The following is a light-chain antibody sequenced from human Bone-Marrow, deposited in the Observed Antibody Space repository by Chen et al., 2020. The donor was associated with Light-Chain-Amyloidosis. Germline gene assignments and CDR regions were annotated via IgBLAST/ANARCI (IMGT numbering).Light chain of an antibody. V-gene: IGLV3-25*03. J-gene: IGLJ2*01. CDR2: RDT. CDR1: DLPTKY. CDR3: QSADSSGTYEVI. Sequence: SYELTQPPSVSVSPGHTASITCSGDDLPTKYAYWYQQKPGQAPVLVIHRDTERPSGISERFSGSSSGTTATVTISGVQAEDEADYHCQSADSSGTYEVIFGGGTKLTVL.